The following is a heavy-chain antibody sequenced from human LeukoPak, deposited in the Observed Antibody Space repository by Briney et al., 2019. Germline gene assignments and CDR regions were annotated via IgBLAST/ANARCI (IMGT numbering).Heavy chain of an antibody. CDR2: IYPGDSDT. V-gene: IGHV5-51*01. D-gene: IGHD3-3*01. Sequence: GESLKISCKGSGYSFTSYWIGWVRQMPGKGLEWMGIIYPGDSDTRYSPSSQGQVTISADKSISTAYLQWSSLKASDTAMYYCATTADFWSGYYNYWGQGTLVTVSS. CDR1: GYSFTSYW. J-gene: IGHJ4*02. CDR3: ATTADFWSGYYNY.